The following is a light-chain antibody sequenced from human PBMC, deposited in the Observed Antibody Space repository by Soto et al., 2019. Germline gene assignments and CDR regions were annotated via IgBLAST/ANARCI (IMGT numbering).Light chain of an antibody. J-gene: IGKJ1*01. CDR3: QKYNSAPRT. V-gene: IGKV1-27*01. CDR2: AAS. Sequence: DIQMTQSPSSLSASVGDRITITCRASEDISNYLAWYQQKPGKVPKLLIYAASTLQSGVPSRFSGSGSGTEFTLTISSLQPDDVATYYCQKYNSAPRTFGQWTKVEVK. CDR1: EDISNY.